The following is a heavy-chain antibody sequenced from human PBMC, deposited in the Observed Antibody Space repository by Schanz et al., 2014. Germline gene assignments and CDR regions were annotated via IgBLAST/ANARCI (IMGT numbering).Heavy chain of an antibody. CDR1: GYSFTTYG. CDR2: INPSGGST. J-gene: IGHJ3*02. Sequence: QVQLVQSAPEVKKPGASVKVSCKASGYSFTTYGLNWVRQAPGQGPEWMGIINPSGGSTSYAQKFQGRVTMTRDTVTTTVHLELTRLRTDDTAIYYCARVHIATYHYNSPGAFDIWGQGTRVTVSS. D-gene: IGHD3-10*01. CDR3: ARVHIATYHYNSPGAFDI. V-gene: IGHV1-46*01.